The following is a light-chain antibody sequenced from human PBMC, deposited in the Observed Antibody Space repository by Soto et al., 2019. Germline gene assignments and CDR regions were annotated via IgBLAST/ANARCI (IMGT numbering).Light chain of an antibody. Sequence: DIVLTQSPGTLSLSPGERATLSCRASQSVSNNYLAWYQKKPGHAPGLLIYGAYNRATGIPARFSGSGSGTDFTLTISRLEPEDFAVYYCQQRSDWPTFGGGTKVDIK. CDR2: GAY. CDR1: QSVSNNY. V-gene: IGKV3D-20*02. J-gene: IGKJ4*01. CDR3: QQRSDWPT.